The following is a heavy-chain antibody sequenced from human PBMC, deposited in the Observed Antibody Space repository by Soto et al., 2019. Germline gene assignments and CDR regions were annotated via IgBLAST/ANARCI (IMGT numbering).Heavy chain of an antibody. CDR3: AGGGVRGVITRTRDYYGMDV. J-gene: IGHJ6*02. CDR2: IYPGDSDT. CDR1: GYSFTSYW. V-gene: IGHV5-51*01. Sequence: ESLKISCKGSGYSFTSYWIGWVRQMPGKGLEWMGIIYPGDSDTRYSPSFQGQVTISADKSISTAYLQWSSLKASDTAMYYCAGGGVRGVITRTRDYYGMDVWGQRTTVPVSS. D-gene: IGHD3-10*01.